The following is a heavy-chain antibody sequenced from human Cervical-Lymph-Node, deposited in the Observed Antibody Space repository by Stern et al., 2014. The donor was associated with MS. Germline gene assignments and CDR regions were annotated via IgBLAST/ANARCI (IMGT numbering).Heavy chain of an antibody. Sequence: VQLVESGAEVKKPGSSVKVSCKASGGTFNVYAINWLRQAPGQGLEWMVGIIPIFGTANYAQKFQGRVTITADESTRTSSMQLSSLRYDDTAVYYCARDGRHTDNYGLDVWGQGTTVTVSS. CDR3: ARDGRHTDNYGLDV. J-gene: IGHJ6*02. D-gene: IGHD3-9*01. CDR1: GGTFNVYA. V-gene: IGHV1-69*01. CDR2: IIPIFGTA.